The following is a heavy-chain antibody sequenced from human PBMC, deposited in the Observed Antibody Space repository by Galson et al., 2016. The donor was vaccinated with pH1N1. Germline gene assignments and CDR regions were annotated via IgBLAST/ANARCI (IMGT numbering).Heavy chain of an antibody. CDR1: GFTFSSYA. D-gene: IGHD3-10*01. CDR3: AKDNVRYYFGSGSFYFDY. V-gene: IGHV3-23*01. Sequence: SLRLSCAASGFTFSSYAMSWVRQAPGKGLEWVPAISGTGGSTYYADSVKGRFTISRDNSKNTLFLQMNSLRADDTAVYYCAKDNVRYYFGSGSFYFDYWGQGTLVTVSS. CDR2: ISGTGGST. J-gene: IGHJ4*02.